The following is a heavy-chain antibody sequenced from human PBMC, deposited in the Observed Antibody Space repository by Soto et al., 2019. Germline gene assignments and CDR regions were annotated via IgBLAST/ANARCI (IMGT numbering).Heavy chain of an antibody. Sequence: EEQVSESGGGLVQPGGSLRLSCAASGFNFNTFAMSWIRQAPGNGLEWVSHISSSGGSRDYADSVRGRFTISRDNSKNVVFLQMKSLRADDTATYYCAKDPPSPWTANWVDPWGRGTLVTVSS. CDR3: AKDPPSPWTANWVDP. CDR1: GFNFNTFA. J-gene: IGHJ5*02. V-gene: IGHV3-23*01. D-gene: IGHD1-1*01. CDR2: ISSSGGSR.